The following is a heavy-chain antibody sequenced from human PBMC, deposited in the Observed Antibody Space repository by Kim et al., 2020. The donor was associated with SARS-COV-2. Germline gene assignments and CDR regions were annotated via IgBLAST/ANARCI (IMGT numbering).Heavy chain of an antibody. Sequence: GGSLRLSCAASGFTFDDYAMHWVRQAPGKGLEWVSVISWHSSIIDYADSVKGRFTISRDNAKNSLYLQMDSLRAEDTAFYYCVKDIEYSYGGGYFDLWGRGTLVTVSS. V-gene: IGHV3-9*01. J-gene: IGHJ2*01. CDR2: ISWHSSII. D-gene: IGHD3-10*01. CDR1: GFTFDDYA. CDR3: VKDIEYSYGGGYFDL.